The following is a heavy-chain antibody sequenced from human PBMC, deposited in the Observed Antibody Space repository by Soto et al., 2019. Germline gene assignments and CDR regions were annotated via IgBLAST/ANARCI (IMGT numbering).Heavy chain of an antibody. J-gene: IGHJ6*02. CDR3: TTLSYLYYDGMDV. D-gene: IGHD2-2*01. CDR2: IKSKVDGGTA. Sequence: GGSLRLSCEASGFTFSNAWMNWVRQGPGKGLEWLGRIKSKVDGGTADYGAATKGRFSISRDDLKNVLYLQMNSLKPDDTAVYYCTTLSYLYYDGMDVWGQGTTVTVSS. CDR1: GFTFSNAW. V-gene: IGHV3-15*01.